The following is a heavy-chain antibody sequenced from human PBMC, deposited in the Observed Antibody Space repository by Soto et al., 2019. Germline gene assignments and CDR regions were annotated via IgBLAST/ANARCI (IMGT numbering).Heavy chain of an antibody. CDR1: GGSFSGYY. D-gene: IGHD1-7*01. Sequence: SETLSLTCAVYGGSFSGYYWSWIRQPPGKGLEWIGEINHSGSTNYNPSLKSRVTISVDTSKNQFSLKLSSVTAADTAVYYCARVSRELRNYYYYGMDVWGQGTTVTVYS. J-gene: IGHJ6*02. CDR2: INHSGST. CDR3: ARVSRELRNYYYYGMDV. V-gene: IGHV4-34*01.